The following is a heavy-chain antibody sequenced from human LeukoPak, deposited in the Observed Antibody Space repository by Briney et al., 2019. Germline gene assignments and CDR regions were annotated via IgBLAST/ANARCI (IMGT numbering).Heavy chain of an antibody. CDR2: IYTSGST. V-gene: IGHV4-61*02. CDR1: GGSISSGSYY. J-gene: IGHJ2*01. Sequence: SQTLSLTCTVSGGSISSGSYYWSWIRQPAGKGLEWIGRIYTSGSTNYNPSLKSRVTISVDTSKNQFSLKLSSVTAADTAVYYCARDRGPFGYFDLWGRGTLVTVSS. CDR3: ARDRGPFGYFDL. D-gene: IGHD3-10*01.